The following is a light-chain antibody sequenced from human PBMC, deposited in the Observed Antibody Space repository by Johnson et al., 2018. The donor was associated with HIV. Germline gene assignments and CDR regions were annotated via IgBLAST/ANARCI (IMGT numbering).Light chain of an antibody. J-gene: IGLJ1*01. Sequence: QSVLTQPPSVSAAPGQKVTISCSGSSSNIGNNYVSWYQQLPGTAPKLLIYDNNKRPSGIPDRFSGSKSGTSATLGITGLQPGVEADYYCGTWDSSLSVFYVCGTGTKVTGL. CDR2: DNN. V-gene: IGLV1-51*01. CDR3: GTWDSSLSVFYV. CDR1: SSNIGNNY.